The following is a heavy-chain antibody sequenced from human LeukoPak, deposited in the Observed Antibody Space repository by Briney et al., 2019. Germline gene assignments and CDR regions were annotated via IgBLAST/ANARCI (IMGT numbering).Heavy chain of an antibody. V-gene: IGHV3-64D*06. J-gene: IGHJ5*02. D-gene: IGHD2-2*01. Sequence: GGSLRLSCAASGFTFSSYAMSWVRLAPGKGLEWVSAISSNGGSTYYADSVKGRFTISRDNSKNTLYLQMSSLRAEDTAVYYCVKRASYCSSTSCHNWFDPWGQGTLVTVSS. CDR3: VKRASYCSSTSCHNWFDP. CDR2: ISSNGGST. CDR1: GFTFSSYA.